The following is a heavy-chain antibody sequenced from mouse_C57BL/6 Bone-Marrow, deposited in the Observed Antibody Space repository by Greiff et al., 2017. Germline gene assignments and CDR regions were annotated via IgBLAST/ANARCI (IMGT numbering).Heavy chain of an antibody. V-gene: IGHV5-17*01. J-gene: IGHJ4*01. CDR3: ARPDFGYAMDY. CDR1: GFTFSDYG. Sequence: EVQRVESGGGLVKPGGSLKLSCAASGFTFSDYGMHWVRQAPEKGLEWVAYISSGSSTIYYADTVKGRFTISRDNAKNTLFLQMTSLRSEDTAMYYCARPDFGYAMDYWGQGTSVTASS. CDR2: ISSGSSTI.